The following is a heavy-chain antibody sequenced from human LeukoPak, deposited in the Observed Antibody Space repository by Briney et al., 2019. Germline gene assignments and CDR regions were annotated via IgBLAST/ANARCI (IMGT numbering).Heavy chain of an antibody. V-gene: IGHV3-20*04. CDR2: INWNGGST. J-gene: IGHJ4*02. D-gene: IGHD6-13*01. CDR1: GFTFDGHG. CDR3: ARDKGRGSSY. Sequence: GGSLRLSCAASGFTFDGHGMSWVRQAPGKGLEWVSGINWNGGSTGYADSVKGRFTISRDNAKKSLYLQMNSLRAEDTALYYCARDKGRGSSYWGQGTLVTVSS.